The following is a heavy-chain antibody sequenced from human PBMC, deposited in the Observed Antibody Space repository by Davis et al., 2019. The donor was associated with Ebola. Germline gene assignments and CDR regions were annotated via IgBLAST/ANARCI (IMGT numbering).Heavy chain of an antibody. Sequence: GGSLRLSCAASGFTFSSYSMNWVRQAPGKGLEWVSSISSSSSYIYYADSVKGRFTISRDNAKNSLYLQMNSLRAEDTAVYYCARDVTGYYLYYYYYGMDVWGQGTTVTVSS. V-gene: IGHV3-21*01. CDR3: ARDVTGYYLYYYYYGMDV. CDR1: GFTFSSYS. J-gene: IGHJ6*02. D-gene: IGHD3-9*01. CDR2: ISSSSSYI.